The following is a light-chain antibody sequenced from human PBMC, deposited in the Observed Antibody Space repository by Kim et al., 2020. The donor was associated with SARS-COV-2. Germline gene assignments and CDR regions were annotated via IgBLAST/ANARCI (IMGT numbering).Light chain of an antibody. CDR3: NSRDDSGKNYV. CDR1: ILRKFH. J-gene: IGLJ1*01. CDR2: RTN. V-gene: IGLV3-19*01. Sequence: SSELTQDPAVSVALGQTVRITCQGEILRKFHTTWFQQKPGQAPALVIYRTNNRPSGIPARFSGSNSGTTSSLTITGAQAEDEADYFCNSRDDSGKNYVFG.